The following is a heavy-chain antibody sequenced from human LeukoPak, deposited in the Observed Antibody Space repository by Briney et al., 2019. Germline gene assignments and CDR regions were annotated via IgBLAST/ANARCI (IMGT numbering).Heavy chain of an antibody. J-gene: IGHJ5*02. Sequence: PSETLSLTCTVSGGSISSGSYYWSWIRQPAGKGLEWIGRIYTSGSTNYNPSLKSRVTISVDTSKNQFSLKLSSVTAADTAVYYCATNYRGWFDPWGQGTLVTVSS. CDR1: GGSISSGSYY. CDR3: ATNYRGWFDP. D-gene: IGHD5-24*01. V-gene: IGHV4-61*02. CDR2: IYTSGST.